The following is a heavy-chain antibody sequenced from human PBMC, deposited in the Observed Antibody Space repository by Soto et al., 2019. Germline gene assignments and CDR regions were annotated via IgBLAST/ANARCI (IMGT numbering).Heavy chain of an antibody. V-gene: IGHV3-23*01. Sequence: GGSLRLSCAASGFIFSSSAMGWVRQAPGKGLEWVSSIDSSGAITYYGDSVKGRFTISRDNSKNTLYLQMNSLRAEDTAVYYCAKIGAHTENFDYWDQRTLV. CDR1: GFIFSSSA. D-gene: IGHD3-10*01. CDR3: AKIGAHTENFDY. J-gene: IGHJ4*02. CDR2: IDSSGAIT.